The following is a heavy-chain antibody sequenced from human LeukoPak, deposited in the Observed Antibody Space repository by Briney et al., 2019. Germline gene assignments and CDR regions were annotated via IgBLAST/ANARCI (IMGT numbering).Heavy chain of an antibody. J-gene: IGHJ4*02. D-gene: IGHD4-23*01. V-gene: IGHV4-59*01. CDR2: SYYSGTT. Sequence: PSETLSLTCTVSGGSISSYYWSWIRQPPGKGLEWIGYSYYSGTTNYNPSLKSRVTISADTSKNQFSLNLSSVTAADTAVYYCARDGPYGGKPFDYWGQGTLVTVSS. CDR3: ARDGPYGGKPFDY. CDR1: GGSISSYY.